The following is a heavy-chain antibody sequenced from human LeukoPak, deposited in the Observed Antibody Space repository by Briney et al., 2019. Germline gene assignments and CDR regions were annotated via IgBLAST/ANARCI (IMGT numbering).Heavy chain of an antibody. CDR2: IYTGVTS. CDR1: GGSISNYC. CDR3: ARDRIDGTWDAFDI. J-gene: IGHJ3*02. V-gene: IGHV4-4*07. Sequence: SETLSLTCTVSGGSISNYCWSWTRQPAGKGLEWIGRIYTGVTSYYNPSLKSRVTMSVDTSKNQFSLNLTSVTAADTAVYYCARDRIDGTWDAFDIWGQGTMVTVSS. D-gene: IGHD1-26*01.